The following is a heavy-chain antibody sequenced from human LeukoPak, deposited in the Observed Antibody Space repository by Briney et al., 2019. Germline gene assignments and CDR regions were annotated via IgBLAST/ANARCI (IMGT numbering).Heavy chain of an antibody. CDR2: IKQDGSEK. D-gene: IGHD2-15*01. CDR1: GFTFSSYW. Sequence: PGGSLRLSCAASGFTFSSYWMSWVRQAPGKGLEWVASIKQDGSEKYYVDSVKGRFTISRDNDKNSLYLQMNSLRAEDTAVYYRARESCSGGSCYSGLVAFDIWGQGTMVTVSS. V-gene: IGHV3-7*01. J-gene: IGHJ3*02. CDR3: ARESCSGGSCYSGLVAFDI.